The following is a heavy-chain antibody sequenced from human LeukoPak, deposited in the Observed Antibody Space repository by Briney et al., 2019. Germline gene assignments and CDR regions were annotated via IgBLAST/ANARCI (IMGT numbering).Heavy chain of an antibody. CDR2: IYYSGST. CDR1: GGSISSYY. J-gene: IGHJ5*02. V-gene: IGHV4-59*01. Sequence: SETLSLTCTVSGGSISSYYWSWIRQPPGKGLEWIGYIYYSGSTNYNPSLKSRVTISVDTSKNQFSLKLSSVTAADTAVYYCARDDNYDSSGRGFDPWGQGTLVTVSS. CDR3: ARDDNYDSSGRGFDP. D-gene: IGHD3-22*01.